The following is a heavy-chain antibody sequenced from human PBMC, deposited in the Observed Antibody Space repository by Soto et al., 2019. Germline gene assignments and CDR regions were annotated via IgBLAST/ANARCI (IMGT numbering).Heavy chain of an antibody. CDR1: GFTFSSYA. V-gene: IGHV3-23*01. CDR3: AKALSFRFATPDDY. D-gene: IGHD2-15*01. J-gene: IGHJ4*02. Sequence: EVQLLESGGGLVQPGGSLRLSCAASGFTFSSYAMSWVRQAPGKGLEWVSAISGSGGSTYYADSVKGRFTISRDHSKNSLYLQMNSLRAEDTAVYYCAKALSFRFATPDDYWGQGTLVTVSS. CDR2: ISGSGGST.